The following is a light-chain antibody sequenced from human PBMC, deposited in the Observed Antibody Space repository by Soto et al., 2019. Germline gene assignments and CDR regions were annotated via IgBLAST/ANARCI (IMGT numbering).Light chain of an antibody. J-gene: IGKJ4*01. CDR1: QTISND. CDR3: QQNNKWPPVT. CDR2: GAS. V-gene: IGKV3-15*01. Sequence: EVVMTQSPATVSVSPGEGVTLSCRASQTISNDLAWYQQKPGQAPRLLIYGASTRATGVAARFSGGGSGTEFTLTISSLQSEDFAFYYCQQNNKWPPVTFGGGTKV.